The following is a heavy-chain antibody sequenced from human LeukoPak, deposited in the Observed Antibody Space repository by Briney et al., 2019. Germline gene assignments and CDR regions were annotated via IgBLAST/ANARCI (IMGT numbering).Heavy chain of an antibody. CDR2: INPNSGGT. Sequence: ASVKVSCKASGYMFTDYYMHWVRQAPGQGLEWMGWINPNSGGTKYAQKFQGRVTMTRDTSISTAYMELSRLRSDDTAVYYCARDPGYSSPRGDYWGQGTLVTVSS. CDR1: GYMFTDYY. V-gene: IGHV1-2*02. D-gene: IGHD5-18*01. CDR3: ARDPGYSSPRGDY. J-gene: IGHJ4*02.